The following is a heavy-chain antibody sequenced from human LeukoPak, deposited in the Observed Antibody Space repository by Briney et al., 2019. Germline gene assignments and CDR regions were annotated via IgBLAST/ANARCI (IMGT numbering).Heavy chain of an antibody. Sequence: GGSLRLSCAASGFTFNFYGMHWVRQAPGKGLEWVAVISYDGSNKYYADSVKGRFTISRDNSKNTLFLQMNSLRGEDTAVYYCAKDPERSSPYYYYGMDVWGQGTTVTVSS. CDR2: ISYDGSNK. CDR3: AKDPERSSPYYYYGMDV. CDR1: GFTFNFYG. J-gene: IGHJ6*02. D-gene: IGHD6-13*01. V-gene: IGHV3-30*18.